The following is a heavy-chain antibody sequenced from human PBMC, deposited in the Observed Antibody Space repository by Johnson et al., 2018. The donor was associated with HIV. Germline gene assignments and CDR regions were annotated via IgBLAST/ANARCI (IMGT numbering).Heavy chain of an antibody. D-gene: IGHD6-19*01. V-gene: IGHV3-9*01. CDR3: ARDAGLAVAESDAFDI. CDR1: GFTFDDYA. CDR2: ISWNSGSI. J-gene: IGHJ3*02. Sequence: EVQLVESGGGLVQPGRSLRLSCAASGFTFDDYAMHWVRQAPGKGLEWVSGISWNSGSIGYADSVKGRFNVYRDNSKNTLYLQMNNLRVEDTALYYCARDAGLAVAESDAFDIWGQGTRVTVSS.